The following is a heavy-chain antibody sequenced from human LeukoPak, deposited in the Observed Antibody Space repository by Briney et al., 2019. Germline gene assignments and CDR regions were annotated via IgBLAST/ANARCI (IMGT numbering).Heavy chain of an antibody. CDR1: GGSISRSSYS. J-gene: IGHJ3*02. V-gene: IGHV4-39*07. CDR2: IYYSGST. CDR3: AREGAYCGGDCYQDAFDI. Sequence: SETLSLTCTVSGGSISRSSYSWGWIRQSPGKGLEWIGTIYYSGSTNYNPSLKSRVTISVDTSKNQFSLKLSSVTAADTAVYYCAREGAYCGGDCYQDAFDIWGQGTMVTVSS. D-gene: IGHD2-21*02.